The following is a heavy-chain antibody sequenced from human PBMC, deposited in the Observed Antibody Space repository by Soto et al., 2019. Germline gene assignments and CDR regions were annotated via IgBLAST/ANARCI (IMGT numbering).Heavy chain of an antibody. V-gene: IGHV4-4*02. J-gene: IGHJ4*02. CDR3: ARREIQGPIEY. CDR1: SGSIDNVYW. D-gene: IGHD1-26*01. CDR2: IYHDGVT. Sequence: SETLSLTCAVSSGSIDNVYWCRWVRQPPGKGLEWIGYIYHDGVTYYNPSLKGRVTISVDTSKNQFSLKLTSVTAVDTAVYYCARREIQGPIEYWGQGTLVTVSS.